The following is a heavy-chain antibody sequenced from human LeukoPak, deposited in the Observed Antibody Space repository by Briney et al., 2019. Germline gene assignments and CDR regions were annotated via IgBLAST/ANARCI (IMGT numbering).Heavy chain of an antibody. CDR1: GFTLRSFG. CDR2: ISYDGSNK. Sequence: PGGSLRLSCAASGFTLRSFGMHWVRQAPGKGLEWVAVISYDGSNKYYADSVKGRFTISRDNSKNTLYLQMNSLRAEDTAVYYCAKSFTESRIPLWGWGQGTLVTVSS. D-gene: IGHD5-18*01. CDR3: AKSFTESRIPLWG. J-gene: IGHJ4*02. V-gene: IGHV3-30*18.